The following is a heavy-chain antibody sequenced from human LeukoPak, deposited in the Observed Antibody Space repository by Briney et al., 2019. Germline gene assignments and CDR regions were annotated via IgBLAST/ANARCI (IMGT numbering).Heavy chain of an antibody. CDR2: VYHSGST. CDR3: ARHITWSSRRGDDAFEI. J-gene: IGHJ3*02. CDR1: GDSISTNHW. D-gene: IGHD2-2*01. Sequence: PSETLSLTCAVSGDSISTNHWWSWVRQPPGKGLEWIGEVYHSGSTNYNPSLKSRVTISVDKSKNLFSLKLTSVTAADTAIYYCARHITWSSRRGDDAFEIWGQGTMVTVSS. V-gene: IGHV4-4*02.